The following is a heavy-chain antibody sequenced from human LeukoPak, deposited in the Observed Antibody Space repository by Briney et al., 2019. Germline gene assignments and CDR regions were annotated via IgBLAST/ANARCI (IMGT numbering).Heavy chain of an antibody. V-gene: IGHV3-48*03. Sequence: GGSLRLSCAASGFTFSSYAMSWVRQAPGKGLEWVSCISTSGSTTYYADSVKGRFTISRDNAKNSLFLQMNTLTAEDTAVYYCARGALHVFDYWGQGTPVTVSS. D-gene: IGHD3-10*02. J-gene: IGHJ4*02. CDR2: ISTSGSTT. CDR1: GFTFSSYA. CDR3: ARGALHVFDY.